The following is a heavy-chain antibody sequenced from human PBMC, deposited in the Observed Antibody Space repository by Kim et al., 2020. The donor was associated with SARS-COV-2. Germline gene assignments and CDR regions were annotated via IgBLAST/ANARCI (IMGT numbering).Heavy chain of an antibody. Sequence: NSTPSLKSLVTLSVDTSKNHFSLKLSSVTAADTAVYYCARGGAVAGTFDYWGQGTLVTVSS. J-gene: IGHJ4*02. V-gene: IGHV4-34*01. D-gene: IGHD6-19*01. CDR3: ARGGAVAGTFDY.